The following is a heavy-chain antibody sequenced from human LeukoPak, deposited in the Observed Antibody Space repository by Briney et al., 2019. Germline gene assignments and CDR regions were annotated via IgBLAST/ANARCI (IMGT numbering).Heavy chain of an antibody. D-gene: IGHD1-7*01. Sequence: PSETLSLTCTVSGGSISSSSYYWSWIRQPAGKGLEWIGRIYTSGSTNYNPSLKSRVTISVDTSKNQFSLKLSSVTAADTAVYYCARAGYTWNYASGFDYWGQGTLVTVSS. CDR3: ARAGYTWNYASGFDY. V-gene: IGHV4-61*02. J-gene: IGHJ4*02. CDR1: GGSISSSSYY. CDR2: IYTSGST.